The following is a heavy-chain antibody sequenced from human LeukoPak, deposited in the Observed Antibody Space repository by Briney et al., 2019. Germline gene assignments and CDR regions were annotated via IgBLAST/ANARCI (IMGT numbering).Heavy chain of an antibody. CDR3: ARDRFGERFFDY. CDR2: IYYSGST. Sequence: SETLSLTCTVSGGSISSYYWSWIRQPPGKGLEWLGYIYYSGSTYYNPSLKSRVNISVDTSKNQFSLKLSSVTAADTAVYYCARDRFGERFFDYWGQGTLVTVYS. CDR1: GGSISSYY. D-gene: IGHD3-10*01. J-gene: IGHJ4*02. V-gene: IGHV4-59*12.